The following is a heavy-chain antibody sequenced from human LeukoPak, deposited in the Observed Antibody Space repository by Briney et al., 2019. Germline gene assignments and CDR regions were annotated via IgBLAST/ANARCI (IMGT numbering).Heavy chain of an antibody. CDR2: ISYDGSNK. J-gene: IGHJ4*02. CDR1: EFTFSSYG. Sequence: PGRSLRLSCAASEFTFSSYGMHWVRQAPGKGLEWVAVISYDGSNKYYADSVKGRFTISRDNSKNTLYLQMNSLRAEDTAVYYCAKDGEPSGSQGTLDYWGQGTLVTVSS. D-gene: IGHD1-26*01. V-gene: IGHV3-30*18. CDR3: AKDGEPSGSQGTLDY.